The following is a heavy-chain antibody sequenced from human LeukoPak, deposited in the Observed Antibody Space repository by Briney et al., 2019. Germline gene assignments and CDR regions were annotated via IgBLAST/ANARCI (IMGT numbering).Heavy chain of an antibody. CDR2: ISSSSSTI. V-gene: IGHV3-48*02. CDR1: GFTFSSYS. D-gene: IGHD4-17*01. Sequence: GGSLRLSCAASGFTFSSYSMNWVRQAPGKGLEWVSYISSSSSTIYYADSVKGRYTISRDNAKNSLYLQMNSLRDEDTAVYYCALGVTTVNAFDIWGQGTMVTVSS. J-gene: IGHJ3*02. CDR3: ALGVTTVNAFDI.